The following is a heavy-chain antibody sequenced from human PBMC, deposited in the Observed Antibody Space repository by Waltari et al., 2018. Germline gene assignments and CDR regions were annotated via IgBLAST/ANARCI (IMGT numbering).Heavy chain of an antibody. J-gene: IGHJ4*02. CDR1: GYTLTALS. CDR2: CDPEDGET. CDR3: APFLGYTYGYGY. V-gene: IGHV1-24*01. Sequence: QVQLVQSGAEVKKPGASVKVSCKVSGYTLTALSMHWVRQAPGKGLEWMGGCDPEDGETIYAQKFQGRGTMTDATSTDPAYMALSSLRSEDTAVDYCAPFLGYTYGYGYCGQGPLVTLSS. D-gene: IGHD5-18*01.